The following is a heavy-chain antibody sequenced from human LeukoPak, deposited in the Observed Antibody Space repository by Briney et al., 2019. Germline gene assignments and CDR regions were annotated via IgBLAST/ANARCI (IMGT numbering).Heavy chain of an antibody. CDR3: ARDQFSSGWLGYYYYGMDV. D-gene: IGHD6-19*01. Sequence: ASVKVSCKAPGYTFTSCGISWVRQAPGQGLEWMGWISAYNGNTNYAQKLQGRVTMTTDTSTSTAYMELRSLRSDDTAVYYCARDQFSSGWLGYYYYGMDVWGQGTTVTVSS. V-gene: IGHV1-18*01. CDR1: GYTFTSCG. CDR2: ISAYNGNT. J-gene: IGHJ6*02.